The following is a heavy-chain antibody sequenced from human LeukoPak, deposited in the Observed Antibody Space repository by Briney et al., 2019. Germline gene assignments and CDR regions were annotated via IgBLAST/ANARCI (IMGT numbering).Heavy chain of an antibody. CDR1: VFTFRDFY. CDR3: ARESYDFWSGYPQFFDP. D-gene: IGHD3-3*01. V-gene: IGHV3-11*01. CDR2: ISNSGGTI. J-gene: IGHJ5*02. Sequence: GGSLRLSCAASVFTFRDFYMSWIRQAPGKGPEWLSYISNSGGTIYYAGSVKGRFTISRDNTKNSVYLQMNSLRVEDTAVYYCARESYDFWSGYPQFFDPWGQGTMVIVSS.